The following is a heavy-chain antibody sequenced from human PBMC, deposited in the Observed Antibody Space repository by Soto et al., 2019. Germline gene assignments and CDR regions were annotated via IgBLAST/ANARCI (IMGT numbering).Heavy chain of an antibody. D-gene: IGHD3-16*01. CDR3: ARWRSVAVPACLGS. V-gene: IGHV3-30-3*01. Sequence: QVQLVEPGGGVAQPGGSLRLSCADSGFSFSRFAIHWLRQAPGKGRAWVAVISKDGSVIYYADSVKGRFTISRDNANRSLFLQVNSLTSADTAVYHCARWRSVAVPACLGSWGQGTLVTVSS. CDR2: ISKDGSVI. J-gene: IGHJ4*02. CDR1: GFSFSRFA.